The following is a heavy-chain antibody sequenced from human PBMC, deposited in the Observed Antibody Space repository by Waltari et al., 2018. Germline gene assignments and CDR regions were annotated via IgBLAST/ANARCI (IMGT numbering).Heavy chain of an antibody. J-gene: IGHJ3*02. D-gene: IGHD3-22*01. CDR2: IYSGGST. CDR3: ARGGYYYDSSGYYYGYDAFDI. Sequence: EVQLVESGGGLIQPGGSLRLSCAASGFTVSSNYMSWVRQAPGKGREWVSFIYSGGSTYYADSVKGRFTISRDNSKNTLYLQMNSLRAEDTAVYYCARGGYYYDSSGYYYGYDAFDIWGQGTMVTVSS. V-gene: IGHV3-53*01. CDR1: GFTVSSNY.